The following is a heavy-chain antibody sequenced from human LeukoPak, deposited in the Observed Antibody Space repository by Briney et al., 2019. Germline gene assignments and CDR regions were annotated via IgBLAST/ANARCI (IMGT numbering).Heavy chain of an antibody. Sequence: GGSLRLSCAASGFTLSSYWMHWVRQAPGKGLEWVSRISSDGSITTYADSVKGRFTISRDNAKNTLYLQMNSLRAEDTAVYYCARFAEVVTAIWGQGTLVTVSS. CDR1: GFTLSSYW. V-gene: IGHV3-74*01. D-gene: IGHD2-21*02. J-gene: IGHJ4*02. CDR3: ARFAEVVTAI. CDR2: ISSDGSIT.